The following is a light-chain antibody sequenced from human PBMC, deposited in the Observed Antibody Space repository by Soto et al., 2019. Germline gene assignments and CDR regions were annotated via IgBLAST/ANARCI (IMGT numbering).Light chain of an antibody. CDR2: GAS. V-gene: IGKV3-20*01. J-gene: IGKJ1*01. CDR1: QSVSNNY. CDR3: HQRQSWPRT. Sequence: EIVLTQSPGTLSLSPGERATLSCRASQSVSNNYLAWYQQKPGQAPRLLIYGASNRATSIPDRFSASGTGTDFTLTISDVQPEDFAVYYCHQRQSWPRTFGQGTKVDI.